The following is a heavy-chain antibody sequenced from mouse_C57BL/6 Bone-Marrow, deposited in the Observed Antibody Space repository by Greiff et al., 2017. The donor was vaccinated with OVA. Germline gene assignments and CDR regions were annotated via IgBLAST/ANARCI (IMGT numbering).Heavy chain of an antibody. V-gene: IGHV14-4*01. Sequence: VQLKESGAELVRPGASVKLSCTASGFNIKDDYMHWVKQRPEQGLEWIGWIDPENGDTEYASKFQGKATITADTSSNTAYLQLSSLTSEDTAVYYCTPYYDGSPKGYAMDYWGQGTSVTVSS. CDR1: GFNIKDDY. D-gene: IGHD1-1*01. J-gene: IGHJ4*01. CDR2: IDPENGDT. CDR3: TPYYDGSPKGYAMDY.